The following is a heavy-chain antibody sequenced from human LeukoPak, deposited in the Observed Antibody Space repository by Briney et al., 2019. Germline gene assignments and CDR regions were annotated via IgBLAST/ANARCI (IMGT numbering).Heavy chain of an antibody. D-gene: IGHD3-16*01. CDR3: ARLSREARHWGDAFDI. V-gene: IGHV1-69*13. CDR2: IIPIFDTA. J-gene: IGHJ3*02. CDR1: GGTFSSYA. Sequence: ASVKVSCKASGGTFSSYAISWVRQAPGQGLEWMGGIIPIFDTANYAQKFQGRVTITADESTSTAYMELSSLRSEDTAVYYCARLSREARHWGDAFDIWGQGTMVTVSS.